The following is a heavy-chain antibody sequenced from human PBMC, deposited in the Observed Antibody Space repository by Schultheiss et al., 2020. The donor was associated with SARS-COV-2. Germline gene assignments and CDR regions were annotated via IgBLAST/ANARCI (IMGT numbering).Heavy chain of an antibody. V-gene: IGHV1-46*03. CDR1: GYIFTNYY. J-gene: IGHJ4*02. CDR3: ARVGGGYDSRGVGNY. D-gene: IGHD3-22*01. CDR2: INPSGGIT. Sequence: GESLKISCKASGYIFTNYYIHWVRQAPGQGLEWMGIINPSGGITSYAQKFQGRVTMTGDTSTSTVYMELRSLRSEDTAVYYCARVGGGYDSRGVGNYWGQGSLGTVSS.